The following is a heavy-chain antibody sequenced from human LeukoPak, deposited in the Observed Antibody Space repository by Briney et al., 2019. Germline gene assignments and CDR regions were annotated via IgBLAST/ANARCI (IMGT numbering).Heavy chain of an antibody. Sequence: GGSLRLSCAASGFTFSSYGMHWVRQAPGKGLEWVAFIRYDGSNKYYADSVKGRFTISRDNSKNTLYLQMNSLRAEDTAVYYCAKDNSGYSSSWLDYWGQGTLVTVSS. D-gene: IGHD6-13*01. V-gene: IGHV3-30*02. CDR3: AKDNSGYSSSWLDY. J-gene: IGHJ4*02. CDR1: GFTFSSYG. CDR2: IRYDGSNK.